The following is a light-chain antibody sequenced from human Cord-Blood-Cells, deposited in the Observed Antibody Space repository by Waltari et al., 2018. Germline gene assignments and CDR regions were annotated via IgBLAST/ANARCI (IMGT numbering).Light chain of an antibody. CDR3: QKYNSAPRT. J-gene: IGKJ1*01. Sequence: DIQMTQSPSSLSASVGDRVTIPCRASQGISNYLAWYQQKPWKVPKLLIYAASTLQSGVPSRFSGSGSGTDFTLTISSLQPEDVATYYCQKYNSAPRTFGQGTKVEIK. CDR2: AAS. V-gene: IGKV1-27*01. CDR1: QGISNY.